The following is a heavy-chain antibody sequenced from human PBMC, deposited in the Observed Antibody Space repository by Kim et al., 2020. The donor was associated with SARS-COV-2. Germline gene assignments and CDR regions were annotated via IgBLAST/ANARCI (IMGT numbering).Heavy chain of an antibody. D-gene: IGHD3-22*01. V-gene: IGHV3-13*04. CDR2: IGTAGDT. CDR3: ARYAYHNYYYGMDV. Sequence: GGSLRLSCAASGFTFSSYDMHWVRQATGKGLEWVSAIGTAGDTYYPGSVKGRFTISRENAKNSLYLQMNSLRAGDTAVYYCARYAYHNYYYGMDVWGQGTTVTVSS. J-gene: IGHJ6*02. CDR1: GFTFSSYD.